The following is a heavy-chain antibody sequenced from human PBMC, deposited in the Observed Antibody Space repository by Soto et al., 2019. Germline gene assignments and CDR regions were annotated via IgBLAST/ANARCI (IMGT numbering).Heavy chain of an antibody. D-gene: IGHD3-10*01. CDR1: GITFSSYA. CDR3: ARGSRGHYFDY. J-gene: IGHJ4*02. CDR2: ISYDGSNK. Sequence: QVQLVESGGGVVQPGRSLRLSCAASGITFSSYAMHWVRQAPGKGLEWVAVISYDGSNKYYADSVKGRFTISRDNSKNTLYLQMNSLRAEDTGVYYCARGSRGHYFDYWGQGTLVTVSS. V-gene: IGHV3-30-3*01.